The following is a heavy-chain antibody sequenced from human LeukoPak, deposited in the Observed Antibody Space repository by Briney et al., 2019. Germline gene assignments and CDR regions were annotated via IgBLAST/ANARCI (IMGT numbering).Heavy chain of an antibody. V-gene: IGHV4-39*07. Sequence: PSETLSLTCTVSGGSISSSSYYWGWIRQPPGKGLEWIGSIYYSGSTYYNPSLKSRVTISVDTSKNQFSLKLSSVTAADTAVYYCARDLPYGSGSYYSSPWGQGTLVTVSS. CDR2: IYYSGST. CDR3: ARDLPYGSGSYYSSP. J-gene: IGHJ5*02. CDR1: GGSISSSSYY. D-gene: IGHD3-10*01.